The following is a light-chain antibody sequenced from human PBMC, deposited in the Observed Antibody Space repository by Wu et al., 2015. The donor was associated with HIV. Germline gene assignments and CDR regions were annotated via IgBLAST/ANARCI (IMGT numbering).Light chain of an antibody. CDR1: QSVNNNF. CDR2: RAS. J-gene: IGKJ2*03. CDR3: QQYGNSPPYS. V-gene: IGKV3-20*01. Sequence: EIVLTQSPGTLSLSPGERASLSCRASQSVNNNFLAWYQQKPGQAPRLLIYRASTRATGVPDRFSGSGSGADFTLTISRLEPEDFAVYYCQQYGNSPPYSFGQGT.